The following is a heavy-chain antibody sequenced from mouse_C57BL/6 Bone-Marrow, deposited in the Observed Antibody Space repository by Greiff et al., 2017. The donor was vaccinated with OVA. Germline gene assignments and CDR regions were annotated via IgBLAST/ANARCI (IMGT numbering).Heavy chain of an antibody. CDR1: GFTFSDYY. CDR3: ARDRGYYGSSGYVDV. Sequence: EVHLVESEGGLVQPGSSMKLSCTASGFTFSDYYMAWVRQVPEKGLEWVANINYDGSSTYYLDSLKSRFIISRANAKNILDLQMRSLKSEDTATDYCARDRGYYGSSGYVDVWGTGTTVTVSS. J-gene: IGHJ1*03. CDR2: INYDGSST. V-gene: IGHV5-16*01. D-gene: IGHD1-1*01.